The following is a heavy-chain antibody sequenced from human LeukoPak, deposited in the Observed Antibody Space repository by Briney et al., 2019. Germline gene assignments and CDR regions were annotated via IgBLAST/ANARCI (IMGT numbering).Heavy chain of an antibody. J-gene: IGHJ4*02. D-gene: IGHD3-9*01. CDR1: GGTFSSYA. Sequence: GASVKVSCKASGGTFSSYAISWVRQAPGQGLEWMGRIIPILGIANYAQKFQGRVTITADKSTSTAYMELSSLRSEDTAVYYCARGGYDILTGYYRYRGQGTLVTVSS. CDR2: IIPILGIA. CDR3: ARGGYDILTGYYRY. V-gene: IGHV1-69*04.